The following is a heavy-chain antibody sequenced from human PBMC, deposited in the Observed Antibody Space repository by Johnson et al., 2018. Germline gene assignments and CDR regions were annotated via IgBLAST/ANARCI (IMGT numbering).Heavy chain of an antibody. J-gene: IGHJ6*03. CDR3: AKGSSTVRGGFDYNYLDV. CDR1: GFTFSAYS. CDR2: ISPDSRAI. Sequence: VQLVQSGGGLVQPGESLRLSCGASGFTFSAYSMNWVRQAPGKGLEWISYISPDSRAIFYADSVKGRFTISRDNSKNTLFLQMNSLRVEDTAVYYWAKGSSTVRGGFDYNYLDVWGKGTTVTVSS. D-gene: IGHD3-10*01. V-gene: IGHV3-48*01.